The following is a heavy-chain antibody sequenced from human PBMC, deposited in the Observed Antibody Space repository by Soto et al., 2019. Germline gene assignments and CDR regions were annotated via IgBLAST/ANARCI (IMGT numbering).Heavy chain of an antibody. CDR1: GFTFRSYW. V-gene: IGHV3-74*01. CDR2: ISSDGGST. CDR3: ARPETGNYGTFDY. D-gene: IGHD1-7*01. Sequence: EVQLVESGGGLVQPGGSLRLSCAASGFTFRSYWMHWVRQAPGKGLVWVSRISSDGGSTSYADFVKGRFTISRDNAKNTQYLPVNSLRAEDTAVYYCARPETGNYGTFDYWGQGTLVTVSS. J-gene: IGHJ4*02.